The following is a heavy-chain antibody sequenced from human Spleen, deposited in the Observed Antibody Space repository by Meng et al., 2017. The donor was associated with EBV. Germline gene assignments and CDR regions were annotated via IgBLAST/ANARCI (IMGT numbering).Heavy chain of an antibody. Sequence: QGQLQESGPGLVKPSGTLSLTCAVSGASITSSNWWGWVRQPPGKGLEWIGEIFHRGSTNYNPSLKSRVTISVDKSKNQFSLSLTSVTAADTAVYYCARAGSFLGIIDSWGQGALVTVSS. J-gene: IGHJ5*01. CDR1: GASITSSNW. D-gene: IGHD2/OR15-2a*01. CDR3: ARAGSFLGIIDS. CDR2: IFHRGST. V-gene: IGHV4-4*02.